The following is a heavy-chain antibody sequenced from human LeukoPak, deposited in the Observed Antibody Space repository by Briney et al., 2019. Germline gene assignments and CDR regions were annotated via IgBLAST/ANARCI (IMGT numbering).Heavy chain of an antibody. CDR1: GYTFTTHG. Sequence: ASVKVSCKTSGYTFTTHGISWVRQAPGQGLEWMGWISTSKGDTNYAQKFKGRLTMTTDRSTGTAYMELRSLSSDDTAVYYCARDWPTVITDYWGQGTLVTVSS. J-gene: IGHJ4*02. CDR2: ISTSKGDT. CDR3: ARDWPTVITDY. D-gene: IGHD4-11*01. V-gene: IGHV1-18*01.